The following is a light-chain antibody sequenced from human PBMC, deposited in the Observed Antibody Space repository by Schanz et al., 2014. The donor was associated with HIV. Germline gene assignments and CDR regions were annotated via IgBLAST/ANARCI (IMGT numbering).Light chain of an antibody. Sequence: EIVLTQSPATLSLSPGERATLSCRASQSVSSYLAWYQQKPGQAPRLLIYDASNRATGIPARFSGSGSGTDFTLTISRLEPEDFAVYYCQQYDSSTWTFGQGTKVEI. CDR3: QQYDSSTWT. V-gene: IGKV3-11*01. CDR2: DAS. J-gene: IGKJ1*01. CDR1: QSVSSY.